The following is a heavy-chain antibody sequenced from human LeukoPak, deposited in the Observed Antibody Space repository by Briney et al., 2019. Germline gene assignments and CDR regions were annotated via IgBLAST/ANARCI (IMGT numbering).Heavy chain of an antibody. CDR2: IYSGGST. J-gene: IGHJ6*02. V-gene: IGHV3-53*01. CDR3: ARDLVVRGVMQIYGMDV. CDR1: GFTVSSYS. D-gene: IGHD3-10*01. Sequence: GGSLRLSCAASGFTVSSYSMNWVRQAPGKGLEWVSVIYSGGSTYYADSVKGRFTISRDNSKNTLYLQMNSLRAEDTAVYYCARDLVVRGVMQIYGMDVWGQGTTVTVSS.